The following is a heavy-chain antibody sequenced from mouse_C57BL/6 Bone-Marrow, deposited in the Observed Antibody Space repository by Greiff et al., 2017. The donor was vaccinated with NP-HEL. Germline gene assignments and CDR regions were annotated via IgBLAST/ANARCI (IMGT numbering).Heavy chain of an antibody. V-gene: IGHV3-6*01. J-gene: IGHJ4*01. CDR3: ASPSDYYAMDY. CDR2: ISYDGSN. CDR1: GYSITSGYY. Sequence: DVKLQESGPGLVKPSQSLSLTCSVTGYSITSGYYWNWIRQFPGNKLEWMGYISYDGSNNYNPSLKNRISITRDTSKNQFFLKLNSVTTEDTATYYCASPSDYYAMDYWGQGTSVTVSS.